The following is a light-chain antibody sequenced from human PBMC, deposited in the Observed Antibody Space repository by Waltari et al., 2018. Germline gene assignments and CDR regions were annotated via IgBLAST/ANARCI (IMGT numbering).Light chain of an antibody. CDR3: TSYTSSSSPWV. V-gene: IGLV2-14*03. Sequence: QSALTQPASVSGSPGQSLTLSCTGTSSDVGGYNYVSSYQQHPGKAPKLMIYDVTKRPSGVSNRFSGSKSGNTASLTISGLQAEDEADYYCTSYTSSSSPWVFGGGTKLTVL. CDR1: SSDVGGYNY. CDR2: DVT. J-gene: IGLJ3*02.